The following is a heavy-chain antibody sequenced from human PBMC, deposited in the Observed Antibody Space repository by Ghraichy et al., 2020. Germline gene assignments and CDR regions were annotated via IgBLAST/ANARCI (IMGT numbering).Heavy chain of an antibody. D-gene: IGHD1-20*01. V-gene: IGHV3-21*01. CDR2: ISTSSSYI. Sequence: GESLNISCAASGFTFSSYSMNWVRQAPGKGLEWVSSISTSSSYIYYADSVKGRFTISRDNAKNSLYLQMNSLRDEDAAVYYCARYYNWAFDHWGQGALVTVSS. CDR3: ARYYNWAFDH. CDR1: GFTFSSYS. J-gene: IGHJ4*02.